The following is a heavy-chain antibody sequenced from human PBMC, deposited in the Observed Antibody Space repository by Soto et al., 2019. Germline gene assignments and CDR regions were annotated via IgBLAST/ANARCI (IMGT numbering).Heavy chain of an antibody. CDR1: GGSISSSNW. Sequence: SETLSLTCAVPGGSISSSNWWSWVRQPPGKGLEWIGEIYHSGSTNYNPSPKSRVTISVDKSKNQFSLKLSSVTAADTAVYYCARFREAAAGFLYYFDYWGQGTLVTVSA. J-gene: IGHJ4*02. CDR3: ARFREAAAGFLYYFDY. CDR2: IYHSGST. D-gene: IGHD6-13*01. V-gene: IGHV4-4*02.